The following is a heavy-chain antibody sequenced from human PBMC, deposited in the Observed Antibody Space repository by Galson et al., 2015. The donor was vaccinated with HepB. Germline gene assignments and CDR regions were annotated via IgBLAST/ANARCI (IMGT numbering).Heavy chain of an antibody. D-gene: IGHD3-10*01. Sequence: SVKVSCKASGYTFTSYYMHWVRQAPGQGLEWMGIINPSGGSTSYAQKLQGRVTMTRDTSTSTVYMELSSLRSEDTAVYYCARDSGRRALENPDAFDIWGQGTMVTVSS. CDR1: GYTFTSYY. CDR3: ARDSGRRALENPDAFDI. J-gene: IGHJ3*02. CDR2: INPSGGST. V-gene: IGHV1-46*04.